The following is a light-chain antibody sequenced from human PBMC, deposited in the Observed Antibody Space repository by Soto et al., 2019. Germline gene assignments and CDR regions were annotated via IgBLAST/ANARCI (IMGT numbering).Light chain of an antibody. CDR2: GAS. CDR1: QSVSSSY. V-gene: IGKV3D-7*01. Sequence: PGERVTLSCRASQSVSSSYLTWYQQKPGQAPRLLIYGASTRATGIPASFSGSGSGTDFTLTISVLQADDFAVYCCQQDSNLPDTFGQGNTVDSK. J-gene: IGKJ1*01. CDR3: QQDSNLPDT.